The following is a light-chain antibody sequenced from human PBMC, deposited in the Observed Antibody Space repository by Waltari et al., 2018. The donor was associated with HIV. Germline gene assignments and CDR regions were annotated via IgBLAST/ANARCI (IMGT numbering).Light chain of an antibody. CDR3: AAWDDSLNGRV. J-gene: IGLJ3*02. CDR1: SSNIGSNT. CDR2: SNK. V-gene: IGLV1-44*01. Sequence: QSVLTQPPSASGTPGQRVTISCSGSSSNIGSNTVNWYQQLPGTAPKLLIYSNKLRPSGVPDRFSGSKSGTSASLAISGLQSEDEADYYCAAWDDSLNGRVFGGGTKLTVL.